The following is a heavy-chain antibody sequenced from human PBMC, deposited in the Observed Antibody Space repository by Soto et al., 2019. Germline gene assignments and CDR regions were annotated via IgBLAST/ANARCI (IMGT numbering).Heavy chain of an antibody. CDR3: ARDGDSSQSSGMDV. CDR2: IIPIFGTA. D-gene: IGHD6-13*01. Sequence: SVKVSCKASGGTFSSYAISWVRQGPGQGLEWMGGIIPIFGTANYAQKFQGRVTITADKSTSTAYMELSSLRSEDTAVYYCARDGDSSQSSGMDVWGQGTTVTVS. V-gene: IGHV1-69*06. CDR1: GGTFSSYA. J-gene: IGHJ6*02.